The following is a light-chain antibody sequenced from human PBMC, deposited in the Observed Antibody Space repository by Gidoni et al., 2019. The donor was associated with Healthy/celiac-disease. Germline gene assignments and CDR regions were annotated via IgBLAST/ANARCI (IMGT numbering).Light chain of an antibody. Sequence: IVLTQSPATLSLSPGERATLSCRASQSVSSYLGWYQQKPGQAPRLLIYDASNRATGIPARFSGSGSGTDFTLTISSLEPEDFAVYYCQQRSNWPPTFGGGTKVEIK. V-gene: IGKV3-11*01. CDR1: QSVSSY. CDR3: QQRSNWPPT. J-gene: IGKJ4*01. CDR2: DAS.